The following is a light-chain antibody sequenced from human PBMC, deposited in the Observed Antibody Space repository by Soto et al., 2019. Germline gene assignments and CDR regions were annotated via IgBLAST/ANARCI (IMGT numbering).Light chain of an antibody. CDR1: QSISNR. J-gene: IGKJ3*01. CDR3: QQYHSWPPIT. CDR2: GAS. Sequence: EIIMTQSPASVFVSPGERVTLSCRASQSISNRLAWYQQKPDQAPRLLIYGASTRATGIPARFSGSGSGTEFTLSITSLQPEDFAVYSCQQYHSWPPITFGPGTKVGVK. V-gene: IGKV3-15*01.